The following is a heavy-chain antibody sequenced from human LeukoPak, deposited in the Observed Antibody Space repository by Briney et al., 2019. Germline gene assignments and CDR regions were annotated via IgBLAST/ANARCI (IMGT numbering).Heavy chain of an antibody. CDR3: ARGRHSSSWYYYYMDV. CDR1: GRSFSGYY. V-gene: IGHV4-34*01. D-gene: IGHD6-13*01. CDR2: INHSGST. Sequence: SETLSLTCDVYGRSFSGYYWSWIRQPPGKGLEWIGEINHSGSTNYNPSLKSRVTISVDTSKNQFSLKLSSVTAADTAVYYCARGRHSSSWYYYYMDVWGKGTTVTVSS. J-gene: IGHJ6*03.